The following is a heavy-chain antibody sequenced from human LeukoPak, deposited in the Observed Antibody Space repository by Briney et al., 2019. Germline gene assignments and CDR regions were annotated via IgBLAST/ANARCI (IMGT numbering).Heavy chain of an antibody. CDR3: ARDLRDCSGTGCLYYFDY. J-gene: IGHJ4*02. Sequence: GASVTVSCKPSGYTFTNYGISWVRQAPAQGLEWMGWISAYNGSTNYAQRFQGRVTMTSDTSTSKAYMELRSLRSDDTAVYYCARDLRDCSGTGCLYYFDYWGQGTLVTVSS. CDR2: ISAYNGST. CDR1: GYTFTNYG. D-gene: IGHD2-8*02. V-gene: IGHV1-18*01.